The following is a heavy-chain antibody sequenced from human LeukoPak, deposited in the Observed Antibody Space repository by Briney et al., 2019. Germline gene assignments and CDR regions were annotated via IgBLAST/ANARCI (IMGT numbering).Heavy chain of an antibody. CDR3: ARALGYCSGGSCSAYYYYMDV. Sequence: ASVKVSCKASGYTFTSYGISWVRQAPGQGLEWMGWISAYNGNTNYAQKFQGRVTITADESTSTAYMELSSLRSEDTAVYYCARALGYCSGGSCSAYYYYMDVWGKGTTVTISS. J-gene: IGHJ6*03. CDR2: ISAYNGNT. D-gene: IGHD2-15*01. V-gene: IGHV1-18*01. CDR1: GYTFTSYG.